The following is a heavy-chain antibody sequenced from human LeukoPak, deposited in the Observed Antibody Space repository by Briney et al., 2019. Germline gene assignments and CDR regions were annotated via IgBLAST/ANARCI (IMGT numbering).Heavy chain of an antibody. Sequence: SETLSLTCTVSGGSINNYYWSWIRQPPGGGLEWIGFIHSSGKTNYNPSLESRVTISVDTSKNQFSLNLSSVTAADTAVYYCARHAPRFIAVDFDYWGQGTLVTVSS. D-gene: IGHD6-19*01. J-gene: IGHJ4*02. CDR1: GGSINNYY. CDR3: ARHAPRFIAVDFDY. V-gene: IGHV4-59*08. CDR2: IHSSGKT.